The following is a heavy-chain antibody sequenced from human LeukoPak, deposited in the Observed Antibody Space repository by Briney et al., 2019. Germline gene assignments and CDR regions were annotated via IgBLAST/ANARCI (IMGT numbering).Heavy chain of an antibody. D-gene: IGHD1-26*01. CDR1: GFTFSNYW. J-gene: IGHJ4*02. CDR3: ARNKSVGATPFDY. Sequence: GGSLRLSCAASGFTFSNYWMGWVRQAPGKGLERVANIKQDGSEKYYVDSVKGRFTISRDNAKKSLYLQMNSLRAEDTAVYYCARNKSVGATPFDYWGQGTLVTVSS. V-gene: IGHV3-7*05. CDR2: IKQDGSEK.